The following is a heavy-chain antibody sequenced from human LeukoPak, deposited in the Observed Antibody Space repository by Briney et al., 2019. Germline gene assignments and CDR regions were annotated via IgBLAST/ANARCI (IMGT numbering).Heavy chain of an antibody. V-gene: IGHV4-4*07. D-gene: IGHD6-19*01. Sequence: PSETLSLTCTVSGGSISSYYWSWIRQPAGKGLEWIGRINPSGSTNYNPSLKSRVTMSVDTSKNQFSLKLSSVTAADTAVYLCARDTGSGWYHYWGQGTLVTVSS. CDR3: ARDTGSGWYHY. CDR1: GGSISSYY. CDR2: INPSGST. J-gene: IGHJ4*02.